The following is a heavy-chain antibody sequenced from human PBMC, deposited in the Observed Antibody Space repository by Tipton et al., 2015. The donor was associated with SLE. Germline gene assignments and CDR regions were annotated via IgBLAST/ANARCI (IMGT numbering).Heavy chain of an antibody. CDR1: GGSISSHY. CDR2: LFPGGNT. CDR3: ATSAYSSSSDAFDF. D-gene: IGHD6-6*01. V-gene: IGHV4-4*07. Sequence: TLSLTCSVFGGSISSHYWSWIRQPAGKGLEWIGRLFPGGNTNYNPSLPSPDTMSVDTSNKQFSLTLSSVTAADTAVYFCATSAYSSSSDAFDFWGPGTMVSVSS. J-gene: IGHJ3*01.